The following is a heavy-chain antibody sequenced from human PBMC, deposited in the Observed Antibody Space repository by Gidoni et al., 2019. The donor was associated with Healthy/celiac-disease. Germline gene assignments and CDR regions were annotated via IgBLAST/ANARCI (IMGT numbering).Heavy chain of an antibody. D-gene: IGHD6-19*01. CDR3: TTGILAGMRYYYYYGMDV. J-gene: IGHJ6*02. CDR2: IKSKTDGGTT. Sequence: EVQLVESGGGLVKPGGSLRLSCAASGFTFSNAWMSWVRQAPGKGLEWVGRIKSKTDGGTTDYAAPVKGRFTISRDDSKNTLYLQMNSLKTEDTAVYYCTTGILAGMRYYYYYGMDVWGQGTTVTVSS. CDR1: GFTFSNAW. V-gene: IGHV3-15*01.